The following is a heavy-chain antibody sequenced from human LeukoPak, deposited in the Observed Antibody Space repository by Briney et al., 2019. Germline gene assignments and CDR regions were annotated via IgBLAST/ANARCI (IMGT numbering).Heavy chain of an antibody. CDR1: GGSISSYY. V-gene: IGHV4-59*08. D-gene: IGHD3-10*01. CDR2: IYYSGST. Sequence: SETLSLTCTVSGGSISSYYWSWIRQPPGKGLEWIGYIYYSGSTNYNPSLKSRVTIPVDTSKNQFSLKLSSVTAADTAVYYCARGGWFGELLDYYGMDVWGQGTTVTVSS. CDR3: ARGGWFGELLDYYGMDV. J-gene: IGHJ6*02.